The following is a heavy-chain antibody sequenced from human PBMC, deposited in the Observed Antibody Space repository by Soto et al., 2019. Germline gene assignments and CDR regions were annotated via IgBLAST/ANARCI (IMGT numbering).Heavy chain of an antibody. Sequence: SETLSLTCTVSGGSISSYYWSWIRQPPGKGLEWIGYIYYSGSTNYNPSLKSRVTISVDTSKNQFSLKLSSVTAADTAVYYCVRIEYSTSSGHFDYWGQGTLVTGSS. CDR3: VRIEYSTSSGHFDY. D-gene: IGHD6-6*01. V-gene: IGHV4-59*01. CDR1: GGSISSYY. J-gene: IGHJ4*02. CDR2: IYYSGST.